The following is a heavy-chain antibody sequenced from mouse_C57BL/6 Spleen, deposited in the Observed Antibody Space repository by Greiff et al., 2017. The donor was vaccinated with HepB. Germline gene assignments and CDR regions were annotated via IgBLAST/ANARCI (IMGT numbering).Heavy chain of an antibody. CDR1: GYTFTDYN. J-gene: IGHJ4*01. CDR3: ARTGGIYSYAMDY. Sequence: EVQLQQSGPELVKPGASVKIPCKASGYTFTDYNMDWVKQSHGKSLEWIGDINPNNGGTIYNQKFKGKDTLTVDNSTSTIYLELRSLTSKDTAVYYCARTGGIYSYAMDYWGQGTSVTVSS. CDR2: INPNNGGT. V-gene: IGHV1-18*01. D-gene: IGHD1-1*02.